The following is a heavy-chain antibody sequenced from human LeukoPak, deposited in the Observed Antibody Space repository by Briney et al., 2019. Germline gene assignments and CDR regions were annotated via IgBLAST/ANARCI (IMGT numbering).Heavy chain of an antibody. D-gene: IGHD3-10*01. Sequence: GESLKISCKGSGYSFTSYWIGWVRQMPGKGLEWMGVTYPGDSQSRYSPSFQGQVTISADKSISTAYLQWTSLKASDTAMYYCAKIHYYGPGTYYNLFDAFDIWGQGTMVTVSS. CDR2: TYPGDSQS. V-gene: IGHV5-51*01. CDR1: GYSFTSYW. J-gene: IGHJ3*02. CDR3: AKIHYYGPGTYYNLFDAFDI.